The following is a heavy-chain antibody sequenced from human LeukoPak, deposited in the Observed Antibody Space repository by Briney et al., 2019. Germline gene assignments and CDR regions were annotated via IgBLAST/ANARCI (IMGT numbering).Heavy chain of an antibody. D-gene: IGHD3-3*01. CDR2: IDGSGGRP. J-gene: IGHJ4*02. CDR3: AKDLSGTIFGVVTNFGY. V-gene: IGHV3-23*01. Sequence: PGGSLRLSCAASGFTLSKYAMNWVRQAPGKGLEWVSGIDGSGGRPPSADSVKGRFTISRDNSKNTLYLQMNSLRVEDTAVYYCAKDLSGTIFGVVTNFGYWGQGTLVTVSS. CDR1: GFTLSKYA.